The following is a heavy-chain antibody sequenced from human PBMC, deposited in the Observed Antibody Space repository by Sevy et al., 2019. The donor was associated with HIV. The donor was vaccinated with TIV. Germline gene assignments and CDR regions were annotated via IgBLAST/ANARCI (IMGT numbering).Heavy chain of an antibody. CDR3: AKDLNFAVGSSWGFDY. CDR2: ISYDGSNK. J-gene: IGHJ4*02. V-gene: IGHV3-30*18. CDR1: GFTFSSYG. D-gene: IGHD6-13*01. Sequence: GGSLRLSCAASGFTFSSYGMHWVRQAPGKGLEWVAVISYDGSNKYYADSVKGRFTISRDNSKNTLYLQMNSLRAEDTAVYYCAKDLNFAVGSSWGFDYWDQGTPVTVSS.